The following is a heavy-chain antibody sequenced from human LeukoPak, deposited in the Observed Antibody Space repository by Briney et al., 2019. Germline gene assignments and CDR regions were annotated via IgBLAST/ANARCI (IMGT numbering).Heavy chain of an antibody. CDR3: ARDPDDSLYFDY. J-gene: IGHJ4*02. V-gene: IGHV3-21*01. D-gene: IGHD1-1*01. CDR2: ISSSSSYI. Sequence: GGSLRLSCAASGFTFSSYSMNWVRQAPGEGLEWVSSISSSSSYIYYADSVKGRFTISRDNAKNSLYLQMNSLRAEDTAVYYCARDPDDSLYFDYWGQGTLVTVPS. CDR1: GFTFSSYS.